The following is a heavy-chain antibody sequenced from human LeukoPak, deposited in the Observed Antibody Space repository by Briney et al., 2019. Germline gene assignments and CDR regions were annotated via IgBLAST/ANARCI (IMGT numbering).Heavy chain of an antibody. Sequence: GGSLRLSCAASGFTFSSYAMHWVRQAPGKGLEWVAVISYDGSNKYYADSVKGRFTISRDNSKNTLYLQMNSLRAEDTAVYYCAREFRNAAIFGVVIILGDYWGQGTLVTVSS. CDR1: GFTFSSYA. CDR3: AREFRNAAIFGVVIILGDY. CDR2: ISYDGSNK. J-gene: IGHJ4*02. V-gene: IGHV3-30-3*01. D-gene: IGHD3-3*01.